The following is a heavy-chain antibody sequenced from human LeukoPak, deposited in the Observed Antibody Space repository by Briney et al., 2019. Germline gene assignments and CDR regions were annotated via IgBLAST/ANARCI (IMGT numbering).Heavy chain of an antibody. CDR2: ICPDGTVT. Sequence: GGSLRLSCEASGFTFSTYCMHWVRQAPGKGPMWVSRICPDGTVTNYADSVKARFIISRDNARNTVYQQMNSLRVEDTAVYYCVRDFRSADYWGQGTLVTVSS. V-gene: IGHV3-74*01. J-gene: IGHJ4*02. CDR1: GFTFSTYC. CDR3: VRDFRSADY.